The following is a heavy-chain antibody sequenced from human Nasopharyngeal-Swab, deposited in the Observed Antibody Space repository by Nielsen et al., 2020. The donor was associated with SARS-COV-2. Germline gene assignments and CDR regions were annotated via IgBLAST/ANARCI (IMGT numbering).Heavy chain of an antibody. D-gene: IGHD3-22*01. CDR3: AGGDDSLANSYY. CDR1: GGTFSSYA. Sequence: SVKVSCKASGGTFSSYAISWVRQAPGQGLEWMGGIIPIFGTANYAQKFQGRVTITADESTSTAYVELSSLRSEDTAVHYCAGGDDSLANSYYWGQGTLVTVSS. J-gene: IGHJ4*02. V-gene: IGHV1-69*13. CDR2: IIPIFGTA.